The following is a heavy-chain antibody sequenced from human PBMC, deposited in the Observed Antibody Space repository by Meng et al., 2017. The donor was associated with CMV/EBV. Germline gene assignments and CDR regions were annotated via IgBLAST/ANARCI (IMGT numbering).Heavy chain of an antibody. J-gene: IGHJ4*02. Sequence: QGQLQESGPGLVKPSQTLCLTCTVSGGSISSGSYYWSLIRQPAGKGLEWIGRIYTSGSTNYNPSLKSRVTISVDTSKNQFSLKLSSVTAADTAVYYCASVQGLGVSWGQGTLVTVSS. CDR3: ASVQGLGVS. CDR2: IYTSGST. D-gene: IGHD3-10*01. CDR1: GGSISSGSYY. V-gene: IGHV4-61*02.